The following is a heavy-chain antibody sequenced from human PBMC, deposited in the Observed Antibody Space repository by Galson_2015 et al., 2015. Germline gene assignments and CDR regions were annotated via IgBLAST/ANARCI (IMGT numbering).Heavy chain of an antibody. Sequence: VKVSCKASGYTFTRYDINWVRQATGQGLEWMGWMNPNSGNTGYAQKFQGRVTMTRNTSISTAYMELSSLRSEDTAVYYCARLVTGWELLSFDPWGQGTLVTVSS. V-gene: IGHV1-8*01. CDR2: MNPNSGNT. CDR3: ARLVTGWELLSFDP. J-gene: IGHJ5*02. CDR1: GYTFTRYD. D-gene: IGHD1-26*01.